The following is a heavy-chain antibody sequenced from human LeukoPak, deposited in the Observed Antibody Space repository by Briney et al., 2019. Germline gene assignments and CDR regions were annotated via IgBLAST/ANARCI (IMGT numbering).Heavy chain of an antibody. Sequence: PGGSLRLSCAASGFTFSKCAMTWVRQAPGKGLEWVANIKPDGSQIYYVDSVKGRFTISRDNAKNSLYLQMNSLRAEDTAVYYCAELGITMIGGVWGKGTTVTISS. J-gene: IGHJ6*04. D-gene: IGHD3-10*02. CDR2: IKPDGSQI. V-gene: IGHV3-7*01. CDR3: AELGITMIGGV. CDR1: GFTFSKCA.